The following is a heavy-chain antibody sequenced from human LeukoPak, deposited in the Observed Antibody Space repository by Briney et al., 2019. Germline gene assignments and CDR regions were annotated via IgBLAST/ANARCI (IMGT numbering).Heavy chain of an antibody. J-gene: IGHJ3*02. CDR3: AKATTMGNAFGI. V-gene: IGHV3-23*01. Sequence: GGSLRLSCAASGFTFSSYGMHWVRQAPGKGLEWVSAISGSGGSTYYADSVKGRFTISRDNSKNTLYLQMNSLRAEDTAVYYCAKATTMGNAFGIWGQGTMVTVSS. D-gene: IGHD3-10*01. CDR2: ISGSGGST. CDR1: GFTFSSYG.